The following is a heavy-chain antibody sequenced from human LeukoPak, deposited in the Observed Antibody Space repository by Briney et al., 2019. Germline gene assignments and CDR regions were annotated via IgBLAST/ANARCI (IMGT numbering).Heavy chain of an antibody. CDR2: IYYSGST. CDR3: ARVGIAVAGNYYYYMDV. D-gene: IGHD6-19*01. J-gene: IGHJ6*03. Sequence: SETLSLTCTVSGGSISSYYWSWIRQPPGKGLDWIGYIYYSGSTNYNPSLKSRVTISVDTSKNQFSLKLSSVTAADTAVYYCARVGIAVAGNYYYYMDVWGKGTTVTVSS. V-gene: IGHV4-59*01. CDR1: GGSISSYY.